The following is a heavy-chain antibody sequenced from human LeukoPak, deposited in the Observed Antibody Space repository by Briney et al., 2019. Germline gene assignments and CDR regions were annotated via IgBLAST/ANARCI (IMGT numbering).Heavy chain of an antibody. CDR2: TYSSGYT. Sequence: PGGSLRLSCAASGFIASTNYMSWVRQAPGKGLEWISVTYSSGYTSYTDSVKGRFTIFRDNSKNTLFLQMNSLRDEDTAVYYCAKRSPVAVWGQGTLVTVSS. J-gene: IGHJ4*02. V-gene: IGHV3-66*04. CDR3: AKRSPVAV. D-gene: IGHD6-19*01. CDR1: GFIASTNY.